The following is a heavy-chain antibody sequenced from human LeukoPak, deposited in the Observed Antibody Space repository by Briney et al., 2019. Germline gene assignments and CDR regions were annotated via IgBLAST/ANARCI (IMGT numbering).Heavy chain of an antibody. CDR1: GGSFSGYY. J-gene: IGHJ4*02. D-gene: IGHD3-3*01. Sequence: SETLSLTCAVYGGSFSGYYWSWIRQPPGKGLEWIGEINHSGSTNYNPSLKSRVTISVDTSKNQFSLKLSSVTAVDTAVYYCARGVYDFWSGYSSPFDYWGQGTLVTVSS. V-gene: IGHV4-34*01. CDR3: ARGVYDFWSGYSSPFDY. CDR2: INHSGST.